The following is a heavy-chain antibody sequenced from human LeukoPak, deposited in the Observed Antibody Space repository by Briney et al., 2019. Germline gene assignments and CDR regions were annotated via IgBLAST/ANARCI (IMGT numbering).Heavy chain of an antibody. CDR3: ARGWTRVTPRVFDY. V-gene: IGHV1-8*01. Sequence: ASVKVSCKASGYTFTSYDINWVRQATGQGLEWMGWMNPNSGNTGYAQKFQGRVTMTRNTSISTAYMELSSLRSEDTAVYYCARGWTRVTPRVFDYWGQGTLVTVSS. J-gene: IGHJ4*02. CDR1: GYTFTSYD. CDR2: MNPNSGNT. D-gene: IGHD4-23*01.